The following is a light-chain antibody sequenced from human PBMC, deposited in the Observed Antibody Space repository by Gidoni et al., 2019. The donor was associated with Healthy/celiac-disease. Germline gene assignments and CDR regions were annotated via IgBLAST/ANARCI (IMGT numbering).Light chain of an antibody. J-gene: IGKJ1*01. V-gene: IGKV1-5*01. CDR2: DAS. CDR3: QQYNSYSPTT. Sequence: DTQMTQSPSTLAASVGDRVTITCRASQSISSWLAWYQQKPGTAPKLLIYDASSLESGVPSRFSGSGSGTEFTLTISSLQPDDFATYYCQQYNSYSPTTFGQGTKVEIK. CDR1: QSISSW.